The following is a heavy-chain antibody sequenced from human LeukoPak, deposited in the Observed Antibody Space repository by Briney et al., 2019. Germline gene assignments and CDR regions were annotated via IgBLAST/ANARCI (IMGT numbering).Heavy chain of an antibody. V-gene: IGHV5-51*01. CDR3: ARHAFHNDNSDYYFAH. D-gene: IGHD3-22*01. J-gene: IGHJ4*02. CDR1: GYSFNDYW. CDR2: IYPGEFDI. Sequence: GESLQISCKGSGYSFNDYWIGWVRQMPGKGLEWMGLIYPGEFDIRYSPSFQGQVTISADKSISTAYLQWKSLKASDTAMYYCARHAFHNDNSDYYFAHWGQGTLVTVSS.